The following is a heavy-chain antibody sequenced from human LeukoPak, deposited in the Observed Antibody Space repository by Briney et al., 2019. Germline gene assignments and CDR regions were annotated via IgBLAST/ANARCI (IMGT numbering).Heavy chain of an antibody. J-gene: IGHJ6*02. CDR3: AKDSASRVDV. CDR1: GFTFSDYY. D-gene: IGHD3-10*01. Sequence: GSLRLSCAASGFTFSDYYMGWIRQAPGKGLEWVAVITYEGSNKYYTDSVKGRFIISRDNSKNTLYLQMNNLRGEDTAVYYCAKDSASRVDVWGQGTTVTVSS. V-gene: IGHV3-30*18. CDR2: ITYEGSNK.